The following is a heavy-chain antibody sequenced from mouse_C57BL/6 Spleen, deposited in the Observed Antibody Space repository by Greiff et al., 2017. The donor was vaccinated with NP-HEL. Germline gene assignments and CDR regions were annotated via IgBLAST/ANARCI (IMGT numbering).Heavy chain of an antibody. J-gene: IGHJ1*03. D-gene: IGHD1-1*01. CDR2: IYPGDGDT. Sequence: VQLQQSGAELVKPGASVKISCKASGYAFSSYWMNWVKQRPGEGLEWIGQIYPGDGDTNYNGKFKGKATLTADKSSSTAYMQLSSLTSEDSAVYFCARDVDGRGYFDVWGTGTTVTVSS. CDR3: ARDVDGRGYFDV. V-gene: IGHV1-80*01. CDR1: GYAFSSYW.